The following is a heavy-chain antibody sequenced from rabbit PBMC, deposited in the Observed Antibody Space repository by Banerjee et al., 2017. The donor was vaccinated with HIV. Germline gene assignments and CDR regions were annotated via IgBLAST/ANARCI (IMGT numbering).Heavy chain of an antibody. CDR3: AREFYTVDDYSDYDL. V-gene: IGHV1S45*01. CDR1: GIDLSSHYY. J-gene: IGHJ6*01. CDR2: IYADGSGFI. D-gene: IGHD2-1*01. Sequence: QKQLEASGGGLVQPGGLLTLTSTASGIDLSSHYYRCWVRQAPGQGLERIACIYADGSGFIYYASWSKGRFTISKSSSTTVTLRMAGLTAADTATYFCAREFYTVDDYSDYDLWGPGTLVTVS.